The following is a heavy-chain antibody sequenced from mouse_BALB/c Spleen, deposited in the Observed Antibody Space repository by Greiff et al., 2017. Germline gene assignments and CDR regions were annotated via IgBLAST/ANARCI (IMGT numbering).Heavy chain of an antibody. D-gene: IGHD1-1*01. CDR3: ARITTGVGGGD. CDR1: GFNIKDTY. J-gene: IGHJ2*01. V-gene: IGHV14-3*02. CDR2: IDPANGNT. Sequence: VHVKQSGAELVKPGASVKLSCTASGFNIKDTYMHWVKQRPEQGLEWIGRIDPANGNTKYDPKFQGKATITADTSSNTAYLQLSSLTSEDTAVYYCARITTGVGGGDWGQGTTLTVSS.